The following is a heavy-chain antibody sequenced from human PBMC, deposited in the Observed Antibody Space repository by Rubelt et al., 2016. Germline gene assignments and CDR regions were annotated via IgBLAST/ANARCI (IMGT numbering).Heavy chain of an antibody. CDR3: AREAAGSLEDGMDV. CDR1: GFTFSSYD. J-gene: IGHJ6*02. D-gene: IGHD6-25*01. Sequence: EVQLVESGGGLVQPGGSLRLSCAASGFTFSSYDMNWVRQAPGKGLEWVSYISSSGSTIYYADSVKGRFTISRDNAKNSLYLQMNSLRAEDTVVYYCAREAAGSLEDGMDVWGQGTTVTVSS. CDR2: ISSSGSTI. V-gene: IGHV3-48*03.